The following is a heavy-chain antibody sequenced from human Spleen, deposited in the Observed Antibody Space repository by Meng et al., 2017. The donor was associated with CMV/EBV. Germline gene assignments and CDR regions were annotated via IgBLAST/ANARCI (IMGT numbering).Heavy chain of an antibody. CDR3: AHRRAGFGELFDY. CDR1: GFSLTSRAMA. V-gene: IGHV2-5*01. Sequence: FAGFSLTSRAMAVGWIRQPPGKAPEWLALIYGNDEKHYSPSLKSSLTITKDTARNRVVLAMTDLNPVDSGTYYCAHRRAGFGELFDYWGQGSLVTVSS. D-gene: IGHD3-10*01. CDR2: IYGNDEK. J-gene: IGHJ4*02.